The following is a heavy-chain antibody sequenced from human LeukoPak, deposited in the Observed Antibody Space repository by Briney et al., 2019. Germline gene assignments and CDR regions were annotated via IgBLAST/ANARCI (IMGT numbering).Heavy chain of an antibody. J-gene: IGHJ6*03. CDR2: IDHSGST. V-gene: IGHV4-59*01. D-gene: IGHD3-3*01. CDR3: AREYFSANYFFYYMDV. CDR1: GGSFSRYF. Sequence: KPSETLSLTCTVSGGSFSRYFWTWIRQTPGKGLEWIGYIDHSGSTNYSPSLLSRVTISIDTSKNQFSLKLNSVTAADTAVYYCAREYFSANYFFYYMDVWGTGTTVTVSS.